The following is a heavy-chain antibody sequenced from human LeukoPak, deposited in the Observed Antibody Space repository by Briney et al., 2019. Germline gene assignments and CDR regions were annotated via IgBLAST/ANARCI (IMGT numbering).Heavy chain of an antibody. J-gene: IGHJ6*03. V-gene: IGHV3-13*01. CDR3: ARGPPRGKYYYMDV. CDR2: IGTASDT. CDR1: GFTISSFD. Sequence: GGSQRLSCAASGFTISSFDMHWVRQPTGQGLEWVSTIGTASDTYYPGSVEGRFTLSRDNAKNSLYLQMNSLTAGDTAVYYCARGPPRGKYYYMDVWGKGTTVTVSS. D-gene: IGHD1-1*01.